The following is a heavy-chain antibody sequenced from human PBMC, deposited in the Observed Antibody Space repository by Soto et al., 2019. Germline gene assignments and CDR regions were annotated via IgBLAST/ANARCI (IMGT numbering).Heavy chain of an antibody. Sequence: PSETLSLTCAVSGGSISSGGYSWSWIRQPPGKGLEWIGYMYHSGSTYYNPSLKSRVTISIDRSKNQFSLKLSSVTAADTAVYYCARQQGDHYDILTGPEGCFDPWGQGTLVTVSS. CDR2: MYHSGST. CDR3: ARQQGDHYDILTGPEGCFDP. D-gene: IGHD3-9*01. J-gene: IGHJ5*02. V-gene: IGHV4-30-2*01. CDR1: GGSISSGGYS.